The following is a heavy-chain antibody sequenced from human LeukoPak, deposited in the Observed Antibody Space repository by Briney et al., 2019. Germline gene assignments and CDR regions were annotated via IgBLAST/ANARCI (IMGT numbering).Heavy chain of an antibody. D-gene: IGHD6-13*01. CDR3: ARAMSSSWGFDY. V-gene: IGHV3-48*03. CDR2: ISSSGGTI. CDR1: GFTFSNYD. J-gene: IGHJ4*02. Sequence: GGSLSLSCAASGFTFSNYDITWVRQAPGKGLEWVSYISSSGGTIYYADSVKGRFTISRDNAKNSLYQQMNSLRAEDTAVYYCARAMSSSWGFDYWGQGTLVTVSS.